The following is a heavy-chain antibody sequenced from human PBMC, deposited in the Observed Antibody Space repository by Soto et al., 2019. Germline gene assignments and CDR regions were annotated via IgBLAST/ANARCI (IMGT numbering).Heavy chain of an antibody. D-gene: IGHD5-12*01. CDR1: GFTLSIYA. Sequence: EVQLLESGGKLVQPGGSLRLSCAASGFTLSIYAMSWVRQAPGKGLEWVSGISGSGGSTYYADSVKGRFTISRDNSKNRLYLQMNSLRAEDTAVYYSAKREGYGVVDYWGQGTLVTVSS. V-gene: IGHV3-23*01. CDR2: ISGSGGST. CDR3: AKREGYGVVDY. J-gene: IGHJ4*02.